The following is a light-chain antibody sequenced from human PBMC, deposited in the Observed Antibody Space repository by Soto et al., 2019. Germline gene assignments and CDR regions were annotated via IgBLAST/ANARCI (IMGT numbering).Light chain of an antibody. J-gene: IGKJ1*01. CDR3: QQYGSSPWT. CDR1: QSVSSSY. V-gene: IGKV3D-20*01. Sequence: TQSPASLSVSLGQRPTHPCMPSQSVSSSYLAWYQQKPGLAPRLLIYDASSRATGIPDRFSGSGPGTDFTLTISRLEPEDFAVYYCQQYGSSPWTFGQGTKVDIK. CDR2: DAS.